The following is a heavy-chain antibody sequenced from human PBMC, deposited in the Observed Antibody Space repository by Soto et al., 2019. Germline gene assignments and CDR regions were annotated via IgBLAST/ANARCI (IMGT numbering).Heavy chain of an antibody. V-gene: IGHV1-18*01. D-gene: IGHD3-16*01. CDR2: ISPYNDYT. Sequence: QVQLAQSANEVKKPGASVRVSCKAAGYTFIRYGIAWVRQAPGQGLEWMGWISPYNDYTVYAQKFQGRVSMTADTSTSTVCMHLWGLKSDDTAVSYCASGGYYDTSWGKLSHYGLDVWGQGTSVSVSS. J-gene: IGHJ6*02. CDR1: GYTFIRYG. CDR3: ASGGYYDTSWGKLSHYGLDV.